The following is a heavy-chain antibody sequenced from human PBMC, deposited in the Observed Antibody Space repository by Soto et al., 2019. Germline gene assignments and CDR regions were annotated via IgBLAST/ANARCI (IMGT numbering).Heavy chain of an antibody. CDR3: ARTYSSGRYNWFDP. Sequence: VASVKVSCKASGYTFTGYYMHWVRQAPGQGLEWMGWINPNSGGTNYAQKFQGRVTMTRDTSISTAYMELSRLRSDDTAVYYCARTYSSGRYNWFDPWGQGTMVTVSS. J-gene: IGHJ5*02. V-gene: IGHV1-2*02. CDR1: GYTFTGYY. CDR2: INPNSGGT. D-gene: IGHD6-19*01.